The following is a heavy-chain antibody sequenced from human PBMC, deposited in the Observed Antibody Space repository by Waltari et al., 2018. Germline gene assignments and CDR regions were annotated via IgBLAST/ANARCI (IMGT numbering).Heavy chain of an antibody. CDR2: IKNDGSDS. V-gene: IGHV3-74*01. Sequence: EVQLVESGGGLVQPGGSLRLPCAASGFHFSCFWMPWVRQVPGEGLVWVARIKNDGSDSGYADSVKGRFTISRDNAKNTLYLEMNSLRVEDTAVYYCAKDLHWGQSDYWGQGTLVTVSS. D-gene: IGHD3-16*01. CDR1: GFHFSCFW. CDR3: AKDLHWGQSDY. J-gene: IGHJ4*02.